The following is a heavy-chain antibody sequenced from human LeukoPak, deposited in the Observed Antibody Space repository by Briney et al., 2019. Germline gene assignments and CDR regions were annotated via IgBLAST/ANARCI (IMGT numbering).Heavy chain of an antibody. V-gene: IGHV1-18*01. CDR3: SREFPFCGADCFSGVFDI. J-gene: IGHJ3*02. Sequence: ASVNVSFKASGYTFSSYGINWVRQAPGQGLEWMGWISVFNNANTRYAQNFQGRVTLTTDTSTTTAYMELRSLRSDDTAVYYCSREFPFCGADCFSGVFDIWGQGTVVTVS. CDR2: ISVFNNANT. CDR1: GYTFSSYG. D-gene: IGHD2-21*02.